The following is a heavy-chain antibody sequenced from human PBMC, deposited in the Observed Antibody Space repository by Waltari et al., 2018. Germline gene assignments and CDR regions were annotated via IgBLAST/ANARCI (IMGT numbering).Heavy chain of an antibody. CDR1: GFAVSSKQ. J-gene: IGHJ4*02. CDR2: IQSDDGT. CDR3: TRASPFNTGWVPYDC. Sequence: EVELVESGGGLIQPGGSLRLSCAASGFAVSSKQMTWVRQAPGKGLAWVSVIQSDDGTYYEESVKGRFTISRDNSKNTVFLQMSSLRDEDTAVYYCTRASPFNTGWVPYDCWGQGTLVTVSS. D-gene: IGHD6-19*01. V-gene: IGHV3-53*01.